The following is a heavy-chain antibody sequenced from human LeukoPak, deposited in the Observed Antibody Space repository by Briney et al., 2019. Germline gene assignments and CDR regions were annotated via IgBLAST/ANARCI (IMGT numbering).Heavy chain of an antibody. CDR1: GYSFTNYW. Sequence: GESLKISCKGSGYSFTNYWIGWVRQMSGRGLEWLGSIYPGGSDSRYSPSFEGQVTMSVDTSTSTAFLQWNSLKASDTAVYFCARQTIDYYDILSGVPIGALHMWGQGTMVTVSS. CDR3: ARQTIDYYDILSGVPIGALHM. D-gene: IGHD3-9*01. J-gene: IGHJ3*02. CDR2: IYPGGSDS. V-gene: IGHV5-51*01.